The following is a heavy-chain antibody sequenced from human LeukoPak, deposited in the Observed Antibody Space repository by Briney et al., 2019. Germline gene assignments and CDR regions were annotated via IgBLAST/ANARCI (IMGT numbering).Heavy chain of an antibody. CDR1: GYTFTSYG. J-gene: IGHJ3*02. CDR2: ISAYNGNT. Sequence: EASVKVSCKASGYTFTSYGISWVRQAPGQGLEWMGWISAYNGNTNYAQKLQGRVTMTTDTSTSTAYMELRSLRSDDTAVYYCARFCGTSCYTGAFDIWGQGTMVTVSS. V-gene: IGHV1-18*01. D-gene: IGHD2-2*02. CDR3: ARFCGTSCYTGAFDI.